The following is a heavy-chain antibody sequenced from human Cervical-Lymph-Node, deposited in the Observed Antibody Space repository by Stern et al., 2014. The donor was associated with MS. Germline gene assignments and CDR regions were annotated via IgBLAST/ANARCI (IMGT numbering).Heavy chain of an antibody. CDR2: IYYRGNT. Sequence: QVQLQESGPGLLRPSETLSLTCTVSCASITSYYWSWIRQPPGKGLEWIGYIYYRGNTNYNASLKGRVAISIGTSKTQFSLRLSSVTAADTAVYYCARATDLWGQGTLVTVSS. CDR1: CASITSYY. CDR3: ARATDL. V-gene: IGHV4-59*01. J-gene: IGHJ5*02.